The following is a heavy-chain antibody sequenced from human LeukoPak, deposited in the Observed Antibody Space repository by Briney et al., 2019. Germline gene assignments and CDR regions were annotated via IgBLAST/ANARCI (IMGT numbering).Heavy chain of an antibody. Sequence: TSETLSLTCTVSGGSISSSSYYWGWIRQPPGKGLEWIGSIYYSGSTYYNPSLQSRVTMSLDTSKNQFSLKLSSVTAADTAVYYCARDLYYAEYTDIWGKGTTVTVSS. CDR3: ARDLYYAEYTDI. V-gene: IGHV4-39*07. CDR1: GGSISSSSYY. D-gene: IGHD2-8*01. CDR2: IYYSGST. J-gene: IGHJ6*03.